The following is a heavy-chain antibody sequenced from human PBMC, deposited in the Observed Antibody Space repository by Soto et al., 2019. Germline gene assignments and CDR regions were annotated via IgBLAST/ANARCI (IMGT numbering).Heavy chain of an antibody. V-gene: IGHV3-7*03. CDR3: ARDPEVADEGSFFDY. Sequence: EVQLVESGGGLVQPGGSLRLSCAASGFTFSSYWMSWVRQAPGKGLEWVANIKQDGSEKYYVDSVKGRFTISRDNAKNSLYLQMNSLRAEDTAVYYCARDPEVADEGSFFDYWGQGTLFTVSS. D-gene: IGHD6-19*01. CDR1: GFTFSSYW. CDR2: IKQDGSEK. J-gene: IGHJ4*02.